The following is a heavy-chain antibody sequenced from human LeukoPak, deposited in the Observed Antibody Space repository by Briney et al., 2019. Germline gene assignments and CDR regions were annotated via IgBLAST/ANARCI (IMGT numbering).Heavy chain of an antibody. V-gene: IGHV3-64D*06. J-gene: IGHJ4*02. CDR3: AKDPEYSYDY. Sequence: PGGSLRLFCSASGFTFSSYAMHWVRQAPGKGLEYVSTISINGDNTYYADSVKGRFTISRDNSKNTLYLQMSSLRAEDTAVYYCAKDPEYSYDYWGQGTQVTVSS. D-gene: IGHD2/OR15-2a*01. CDR2: ISINGDNT. CDR1: GFTFSSYA.